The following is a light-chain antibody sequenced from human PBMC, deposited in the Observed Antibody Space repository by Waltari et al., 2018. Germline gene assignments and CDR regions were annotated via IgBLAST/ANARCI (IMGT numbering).Light chain of an antibody. Sequence: DIQMTQSPSSLSVSAGDTVTITCRASQGINTYLNWYQQKPGKPPKRLIFAASSLESGVPSRFSGSGSGTDFILTISSLQPEDFATYYCLQYNSHPYSFGQGTKVEIK. CDR1: QGINTY. V-gene: IGKV1-17*01. CDR3: LQYNSHPYS. J-gene: IGKJ2*03. CDR2: AAS.